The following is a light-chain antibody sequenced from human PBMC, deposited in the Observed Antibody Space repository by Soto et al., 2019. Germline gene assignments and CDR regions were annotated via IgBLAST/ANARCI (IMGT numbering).Light chain of an antibody. CDR2: EVS. CDR1: SSDVGTYSY. Sequence: SVLTQPASVSGSPGQSITISCTGTSSDVGTYSYVSWYQQHPGKAPKLIIYEVSNRPSGVSNRFSGSKSGNTASLTISGLQAEDEADYYCSSYKSSTDYVSGTGTKVTVL. CDR3: SSYKSSTDYV. J-gene: IGLJ1*01. V-gene: IGLV2-14*01.